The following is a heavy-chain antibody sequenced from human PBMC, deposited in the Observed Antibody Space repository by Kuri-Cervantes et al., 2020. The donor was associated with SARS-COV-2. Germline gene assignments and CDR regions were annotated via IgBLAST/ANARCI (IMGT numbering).Heavy chain of an antibody. V-gene: IGHV4-31*02. Sequence: SCTVSGGSINSGGYYWSWIRQHPGKGLEWIRHIYYSGSTSYNPSLKSRVIISLDKSKNHFSLKLSSLTAADTAVYYCARDLVGGTYGAFDIWGQGTVVTVSS. D-gene: IGHD1-26*01. CDR2: IYYSGST. J-gene: IGHJ3*02. CDR1: GGSINSGGYY. CDR3: ARDLVGGTYGAFDI.